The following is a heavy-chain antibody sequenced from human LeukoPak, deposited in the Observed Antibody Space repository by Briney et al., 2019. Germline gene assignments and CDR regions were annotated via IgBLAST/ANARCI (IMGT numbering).Heavy chain of an antibody. V-gene: IGHV3-74*01. CDR1: GFVFSNNW. J-gene: IGHJ4*02. Sequence: TGRSLRLSCAASGFVFSNNWMYWVRQAPGRGLVWVSRINSDGGSIAYADSVKGRFTISRDNAKNTLFLQMNSMTVEDTAMYYCAKELSWGATDYWGQGTLVTVSS. CDR3: AKELSWGATDY. CDR2: INSDGGSI. D-gene: IGHD6-13*01.